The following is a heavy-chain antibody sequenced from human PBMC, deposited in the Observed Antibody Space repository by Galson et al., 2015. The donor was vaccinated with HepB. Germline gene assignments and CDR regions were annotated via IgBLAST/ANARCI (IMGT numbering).Heavy chain of an antibody. CDR2: ISSSGSTI. CDR1: GFTFSSYE. V-gene: IGHV3-48*03. Sequence: SLRLSCAASGFTFSSYEMNWVRQAPGKGLEWVSYISSSGSTIYYADSVKGRFTISRDNAKNSLYLQMNSLRAEDTAVYYCARGIAVAGGGDWFDPWGQGTLVTVSS. CDR3: ARGIAVAGGGDWFDP. J-gene: IGHJ5*02. D-gene: IGHD6-19*01.